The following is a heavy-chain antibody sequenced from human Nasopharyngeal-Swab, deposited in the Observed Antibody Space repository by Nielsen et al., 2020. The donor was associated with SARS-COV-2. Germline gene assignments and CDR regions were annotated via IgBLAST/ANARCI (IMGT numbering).Heavy chain of an antibody. D-gene: IGHD1-1*01. CDR2: IKQDGSEK. V-gene: IGHV3-7*01. CDR1: GFTFSSYW. Sequence: GESLKISCAASGFTFSSYWMTWVRQAPGKGLEWVANIKQDGSEKNYADSVKGRFTISRDNSKNTLYLQMNSLRAEDTAVYYCAKDLYWNDVLYYYYGMDVWGQGTTVTVSS. CDR3: AKDLYWNDVLYYYYGMDV. J-gene: IGHJ6*02.